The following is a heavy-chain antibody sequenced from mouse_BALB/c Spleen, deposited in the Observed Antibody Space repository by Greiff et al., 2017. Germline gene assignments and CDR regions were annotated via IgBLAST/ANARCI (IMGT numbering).Heavy chain of an antibody. V-gene: IGHV5-9-1*01. CDR1: GFTFSSYA. Sequence: EVMLVESGGGLVKPGGSLKLSCAASGFTFSSYAMSWVRQTPEKRLEWVATISSGGSYTYYPDSVKGRFTISRDNAKNTLYLQMSSLRSEDTAMYYCARGDAWFAYWGQGTLVTVSA. CDR2: ISSGGSYT. J-gene: IGHJ3*01. CDR3: ARGDAWFAY.